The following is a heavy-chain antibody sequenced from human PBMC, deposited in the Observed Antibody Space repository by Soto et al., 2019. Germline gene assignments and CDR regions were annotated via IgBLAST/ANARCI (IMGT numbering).Heavy chain of an antibody. Sequence: PWGSQLLGSEASVFTFSSYRMSWVGQGPGKGLEWVDNIKQDGSEKDYVDSVKGRFTISRDNAKNSLYLQMNSLRAEDTAVYYCARDHSSGWRYYHYGMDVWGQGTPVTVSS. J-gene: IGHJ6*01. D-gene: IGHD6-19*01. CDR2: IKQDGSEK. CDR1: VFTFSSYR. V-gene: IGHV3-7*01. CDR3: ARDHSSGWRYYHYGMDV.